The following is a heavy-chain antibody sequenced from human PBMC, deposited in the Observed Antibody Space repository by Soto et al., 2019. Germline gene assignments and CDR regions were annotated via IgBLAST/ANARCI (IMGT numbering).Heavy chain of an antibody. CDR3: ARVGNGVKGWFDP. CDR1: GFTFSSYS. V-gene: IGHV3-21*01. J-gene: IGHJ5*02. D-gene: IGHD2-8*01. Sequence: PGGSLRLSCAASGFTFSSYSMNWVHQAPGKGLEWVSSISSSSSYIYYADSVKGRFTISRDNAKNSLYLQMNSLRAEDTAVYYCARVGNGVKGWFDPWGQGTLVTVSS. CDR2: ISSSSSYI.